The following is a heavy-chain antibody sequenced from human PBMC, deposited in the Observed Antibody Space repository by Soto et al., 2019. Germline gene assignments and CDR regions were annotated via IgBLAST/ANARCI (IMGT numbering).Heavy chain of an antibody. Sequence: QVQLVQSGAEVKKPGSSVKVSCKASGGTFSSYTISWVRQAPGQGLEWMGRIIPILGIANYAQKFQGRVTITADKSTSTAYMELSSLRSEDTAVYYCARGGSDSGSYPYYFDYWGQGTLVTVSS. J-gene: IGHJ4*02. D-gene: IGHD1-26*01. CDR2: IIPILGIA. V-gene: IGHV1-69*02. CDR1: GGTFSSYT. CDR3: ARGGSDSGSYPYYFDY.